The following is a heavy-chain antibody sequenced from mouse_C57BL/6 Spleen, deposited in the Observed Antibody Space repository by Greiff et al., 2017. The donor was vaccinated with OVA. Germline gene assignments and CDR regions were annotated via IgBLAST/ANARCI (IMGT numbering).Heavy chain of an antibody. D-gene: IGHD2-3*01. Sequence: VQLQQPGAELVMPGASVKLSCKASGYTFTSYWMHWVKQRPGQGLEWIGEIDPSDSYTNYNQKFKGKSTLTVDKSSSTAYMQLSSLTSEDSAVYYCAREGLLRQAWFAYWGQGTLVTVSA. CDR3: AREGLLRQAWFAY. V-gene: IGHV1-69*01. J-gene: IGHJ3*01. CDR1: GYTFTSYW. CDR2: IDPSDSYT.